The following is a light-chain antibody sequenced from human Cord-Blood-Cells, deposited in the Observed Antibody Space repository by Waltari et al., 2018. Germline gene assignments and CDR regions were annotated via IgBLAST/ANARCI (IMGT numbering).Light chain of an antibody. CDR1: QSISSW. CDR3: QQYNSYST. CDR2: DAS. Sequence: DIQMTQSPSTLSASVGDRVTINCRASQSISSWLAWYQQKPGKAPKLLIYDASSLESGVPSRFGGSGSGTEFTLTISSLQPDDFATYYCQQYNSYSTFGQGTKVEIK. J-gene: IGKJ1*01. V-gene: IGKV1-5*01.